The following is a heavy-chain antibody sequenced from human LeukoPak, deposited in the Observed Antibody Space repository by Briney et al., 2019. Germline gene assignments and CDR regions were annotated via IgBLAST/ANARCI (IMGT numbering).Heavy chain of an antibody. J-gene: IGHJ4*02. Sequence: GESLKISCKGSGYSFTSYWIAWVRQMPGKGLEWMGIIYPGDSDTRYSPSFQGQVTISADKSISTAYLQWSSLKASNTAMYYCARPVRYCSGGSCYSFFTDYWGQGTLVTVSS. D-gene: IGHD2-15*01. CDR2: IYPGDSDT. CDR3: ARPVRYCSGGSCYSFFTDY. V-gene: IGHV5-51*01. CDR1: GYSFTSYW.